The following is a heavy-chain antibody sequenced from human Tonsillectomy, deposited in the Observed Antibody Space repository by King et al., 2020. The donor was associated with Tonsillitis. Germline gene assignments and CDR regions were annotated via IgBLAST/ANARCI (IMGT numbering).Heavy chain of an antibody. CDR2: IYGGGST. V-gene: IGHV3-53*01. J-gene: IGHJ3*02. CDR1: GFTVSRNY. CDR3: ARRGYSYGYGDAFDI. Sequence: VQLVESGGGLIQPGGSLRLSCAASGFTVSRNYMNWVRQAPGKGLEWVSLIYGGGSTYYADSVKGRFTISRDNSKNTLYLQMNSLRAEDTAVYYCARRGYSYGYGDAFDIWGQGTMVTVSS. D-gene: IGHD5-18*01.